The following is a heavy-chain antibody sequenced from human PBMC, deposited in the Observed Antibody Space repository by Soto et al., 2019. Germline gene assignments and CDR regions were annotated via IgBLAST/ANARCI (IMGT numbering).Heavy chain of an antibody. Sequence: GGSLRLSCAASGFLFDYAWMTWVRQAPGKGLEWVGRIRSKTDGVTPDYAAPVKGRFTISRDDSKTTVYLQMNSLKTEDTGIYYCSTSRGFGDLSILWGQGTQVTVSS. V-gene: IGHV3-15*01. CDR2: IRSKTDGVTP. J-gene: IGHJ4*02. CDR3: STSRGFGDLSIL. CDR1: GFLFDYAW. D-gene: IGHD3-10*01.